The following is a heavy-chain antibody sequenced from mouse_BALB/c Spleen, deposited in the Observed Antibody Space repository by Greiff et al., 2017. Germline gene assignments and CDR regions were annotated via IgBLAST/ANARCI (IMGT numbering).Heavy chain of an antibody. J-gene: IGHJ2*01. Sequence: EVKLQESGAELVKPGASVKLSCTASGFNIKDTYMHWVKQRPEQGLEWIGRIDPANGNTKYDPKFQGKATITADTSSNTAYLQLSSLTSEDTAVYYGARLEVRLKQPRDYWGQGTTLTVSS. CDR1: GFNIKDTY. CDR2: IDPANGNT. D-gene: IGHD1-2*01. V-gene: IGHV14-3*02. CDR3: ARLEVRLKQPRDY.